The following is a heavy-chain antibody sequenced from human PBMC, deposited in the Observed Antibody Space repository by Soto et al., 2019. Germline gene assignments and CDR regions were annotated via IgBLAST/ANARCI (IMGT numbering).Heavy chain of an antibody. CDR2: IWNDGSNK. CDR3: TSGSFLDY. CDR1: GFTFSSYG. D-gene: IGHD1-26*01. V-gene: IGHV3-33*01. Sequence: GGSLRLSCAASGFTFSSYGMHWVRQAPGKGLEWVAVIWNDGSNKYYADSVKGRFTISRDNSKNTLYLQMNSLRAEDTAVYYCTSGSFLDYWGQGTLVTVSS. J-gene: IGHJ4*02.